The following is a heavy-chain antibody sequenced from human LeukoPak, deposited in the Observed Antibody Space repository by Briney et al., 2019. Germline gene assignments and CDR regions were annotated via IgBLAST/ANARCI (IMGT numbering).Heavy chain of an antibody. V-gene: IGHV3-48*03. D-gene: IGHD6-13*01. Sequence: PGGSLRLSCAASGFTFSSYEMNWVRRAPGKGLEWVSYISSSGSTIYYADSVKGRFTISRDNAKNSLYLQMNSLRAEDTAVYYCARDTKKQIAAAVDYWGQGTLVTVSS. CDR2: ISSSGSTI. CDR3: ARDTKKQIAAAVDY. CDR1: GFTFSSYE. J-gene: IGHJ4*02.